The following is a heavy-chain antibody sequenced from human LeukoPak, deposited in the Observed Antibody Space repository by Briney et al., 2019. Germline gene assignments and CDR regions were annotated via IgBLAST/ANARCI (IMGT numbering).Heavy chain of an antibody. Sequence: PSETLSLTCAVSGYSINSAYYWGWIRQPPGKGLEWIASMYHSGITYYNSSLKSRATISVDTSKNQLSLKLNSVTAADTSVYYCARLTPGKNWFDPWGHGTLVTVSS. D-gene: IGHD3-10*01. CDR3: ARLTPGKNWFDP. CDR1: GYSINSAYY. J-gene: IGHJ5*02. V-gene: IGHV4-38-2*01. CDR2: MYHSGIT.